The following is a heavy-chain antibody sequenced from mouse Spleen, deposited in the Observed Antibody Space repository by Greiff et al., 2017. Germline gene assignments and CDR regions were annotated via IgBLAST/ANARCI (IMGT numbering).Heavy chain of an antibody. CDR3: ARRDYGSRGFDY. J-gene: IGHJ2*01. CDR1: GFTFSSYA. D-gene: IGHD1-1*01. Sequence: EVKLVESGGGLVKPGGSLKLSCAASGFTFSSYAMSWVRQTPEKRLEWVATISSGGSYTYYPDSVKGRFTISRDNAKNTLYLQMSSLRSEDTAMYYCARRDYGSRGFDYWGQGTTLTVSS. V-gene: IGHV5-9-1*01. CDR2: ISSGGSYT.